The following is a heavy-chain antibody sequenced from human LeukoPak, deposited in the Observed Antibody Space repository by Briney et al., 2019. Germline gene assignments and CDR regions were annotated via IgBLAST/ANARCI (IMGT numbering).Heavy chain of an antibody. V-gene: IGHV7-4-1*02. J-gene: IGHJ4*02. CDR2: INTNTGNP. CDR1: GYSFTTYP. D-gene: IGHD2-8*01. CDR3: ARYYCTNGVCLGFDY. Sequence: ASVKVSCKASGYSFTTYPIHWVRQAPGQGLEWMGLINTNTGNPTYAQGFTGRFVFSLDTSVSTAYLQISSLKAEDTAVYYCARYYCTNGVCLGFDYWGQGTLVTVSS.